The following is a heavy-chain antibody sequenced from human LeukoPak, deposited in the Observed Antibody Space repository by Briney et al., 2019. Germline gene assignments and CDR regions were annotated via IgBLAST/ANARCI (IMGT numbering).Heavy chain of an antibody. D-gene: IGHD6-6*01. CDR2: ITRFGSST. CDR3: AKEAGSSTAGLRRDY. Sequence: GGSLRLSCAVSGFTFSSYAMTWVRQAPGKGLGWVSTITRFGSSTFYADSVKGRFTISRDNSKNTLYLQMDSLRAEDTAVYYCAKEAGSSTAGLRRDYWGQGTLVTVSS. V-gene: IGHV3-23*01. CDR1: GFTFSSYA. J-gene: IGHJ4*02.